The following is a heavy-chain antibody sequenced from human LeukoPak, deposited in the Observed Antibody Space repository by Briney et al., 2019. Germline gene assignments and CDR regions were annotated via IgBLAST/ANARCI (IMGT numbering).Heavy chain of an antibody. V-gene: IGHV3-21*01. CDR2: ISSSSSYI. Sequence: GGSLRLSCAASGFTFSSYSLNWVRQAPGKGLEWVSSISSSSSYIYYADSVKGRFTISRDNAKNSLYLQMNSLRAEDTAVYYCARVLGCVEWELQNDAFDIWGQGTMVTVSS. D-gene: IGHD1-26*01. CDR1: GFTFSSYS. CDR3: ARVLGCVEWELQNDAFDI. J-gene: IGHJ3*02.